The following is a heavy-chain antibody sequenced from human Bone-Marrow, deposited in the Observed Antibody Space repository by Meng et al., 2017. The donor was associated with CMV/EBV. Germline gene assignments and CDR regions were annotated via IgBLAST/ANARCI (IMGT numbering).Heavy chain of an antibody. CDR2: INWNGGST. CDR3: ARVFKYDFWSGYYYYYYGMDV. V-gene: IGHV3-20*04. Sequence: GGSLRLSCAASGFTFDDYGMSWVRQAPGKGLEWVSGINWNGGSTGYADSVKGRFTISRDNAKNSLYLQMNSLRAEDTAVYYCARVFKYDFWSGYYYYYYGMDVWGPGTTVAVSS. J-gene: IGHJ6*02. CDR1: GFTFDDYG. D-gene: IGHD3-3*01.